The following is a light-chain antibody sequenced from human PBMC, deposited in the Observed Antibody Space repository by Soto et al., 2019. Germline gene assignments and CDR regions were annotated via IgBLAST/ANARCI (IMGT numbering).Light chain of an antibody. V-gene: IGKV1-5*01. CDR2: DAS. CDR3: QQYDSSSPT. J-gene: IGKJ2*01. Sequence: DIQMTQSPSTLSASVGDGVTITCRASQNISVWWAWYQQRPGKAPKFLIYDASSLETGVPSRFSGSGSGTEFTLTIRSLQPDDFAPYYCQQYDSSSPTSGQGTKLEIK. CDR1: QNISVW.